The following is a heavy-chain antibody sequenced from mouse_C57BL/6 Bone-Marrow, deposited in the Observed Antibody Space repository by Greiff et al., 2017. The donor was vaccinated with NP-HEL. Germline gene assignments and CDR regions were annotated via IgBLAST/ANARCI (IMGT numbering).Heavy chain of an antibody. CDR2: ISSGSSTI. J-gene: IGHJ4*01. CDR3: ARDGGYAMDY. Sequence: EVKVVESGGGLVKPGGSLKLSCAASGFTFSDYGMHWVRQAPEKGLEWVAYISSGSSTIYYAATVKGRFTISRDNAKNTLFLQMTSLRSEDTAMYYCARDGGYAMDYWGQGTSVTVSS. V-gene: IGHV5-17*01. CDR1: GFTFSDYG.